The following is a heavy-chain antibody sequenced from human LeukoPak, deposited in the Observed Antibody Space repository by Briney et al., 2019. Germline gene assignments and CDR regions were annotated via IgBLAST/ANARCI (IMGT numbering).Heavy chain of an antibody. D-gene: IGHD6-13*01. J-gene: IGHJ4*02. V-gene: IGHV3-23*01. CDR3: AKDLARVAAGGTALPYYFDY. CDR1: GFTFSNYA. CDR2: ISASGGST. Sequence: GGSLRLSCAASGFTFSNYAMSWVRQAAGKWLEWVSAISASGGSTYYADSVKGRFTISRDNAKNTSYLQMNSLIADDTAVSYRAKDLARVAAGGTALPYYFDYWGQGNLVTVSS.